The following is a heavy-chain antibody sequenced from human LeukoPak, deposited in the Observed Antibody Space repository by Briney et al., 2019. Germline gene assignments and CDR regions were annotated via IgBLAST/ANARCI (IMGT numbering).Heavy chain of an antibody. J-gene: IGHJ4*02. CDR3: ARGASSSSQSFPDYFDY. CDR1: GYTFTGYY. V-gene: IGHV1-2*04. Sequence: ASVKVSCKASGYTFTGYYMHWVRQAPGQGLEWMGWINPNSGGTNYAQKFQGWVTTTRDTSISTAYMELSRLRSDDTAVYYCARGASSSSQSFPDYFDYWGQGTLVTVSS. CDR2: INPNSGGT. D-gene: IGHD6-13*01.